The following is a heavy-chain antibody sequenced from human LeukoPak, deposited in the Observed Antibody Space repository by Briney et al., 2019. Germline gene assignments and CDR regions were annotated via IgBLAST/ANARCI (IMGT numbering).Heavy chain of an antibody. D-gene: IGHD2-2*01. CDR2: ISGSGGST. CDR3: ARFAVPAARLYYLDY. CDR1: GFTFSSYG. V-gene: IGHV3-23*01. Sequence: SGGTLRLSCAASGFTFSSYGMSWVRQAPGKGLEWVSAISGSGGSTYYANSVKGRFTISRDNSKNTLYLQMNSLRAEDTAVYYCARFAVPAARLYYLDYWGQGTLVTVSS. J-gene: IGHJ4*02.